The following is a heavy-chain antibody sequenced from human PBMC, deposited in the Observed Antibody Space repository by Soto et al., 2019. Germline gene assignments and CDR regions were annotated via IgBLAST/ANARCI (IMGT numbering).Heavy chain of an antibody. Sequence: GASVKVSCKASGYTFTRFYITCVRQAPGQGLEWMGAISPHNFNTNYAQKFRGRVTLTTEKSTNTAYMDLRSLTSDDTAVYYCARDEGGYDILTGYYKAHHFDYWGQGVPVTVSS. CDR1: GYTFTRFY. CDR2: ISPHNFNT. CDR3: ARDEGGYDILTGYYKAHHFDY. J-gene: IGHJ4*02. V-gene: IGHV1-18*01. D-gene: IGHD3-9*01.